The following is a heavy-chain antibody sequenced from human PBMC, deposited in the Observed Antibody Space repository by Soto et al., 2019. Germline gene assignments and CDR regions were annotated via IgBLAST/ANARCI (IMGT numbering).Heavy chain of an antibody. CDR2: ISYDGNSN. V-gene: IGHV3-30-3*01. D-gene: IGHD2-15*01. CDR3: ARDSVPLAGSSWAGTRLDT. J-gene: IGHJ5*02. Sequence: QVQLVESGGGVVQPGGSLRLSCASSGFIFSTYAMYWVRQTPGKGLEWVAVISYDGNSNFYTDSVKGRFTISRDNSRNTLYLQMNNLRSEDTALYFCARDSVPLAGSSWAGTRLDTWGQGTLVTVSS. CDR1: GFIFSTYA.